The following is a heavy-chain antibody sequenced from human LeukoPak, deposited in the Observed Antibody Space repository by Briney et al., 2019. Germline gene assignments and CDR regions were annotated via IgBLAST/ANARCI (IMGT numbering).Heavy chain of an antibody. CDR1: GFTFSSYS. D-gene: IGHD2-15*01. V-gene: IGHV4-34*01. CDR3: ARGCGTIFDY. CDR2: INHSGST. J-gene: IGHJ4*02. Sequence: GSLRLSCAASGFTFSSYSMNWVRQPPGKGLEWIGEINHSGSTNYNPSLKSRVTISVDTSKNQFSLKLSSVTAADTAVYYCARGCGTIFDYWGQGTLVTVSS.